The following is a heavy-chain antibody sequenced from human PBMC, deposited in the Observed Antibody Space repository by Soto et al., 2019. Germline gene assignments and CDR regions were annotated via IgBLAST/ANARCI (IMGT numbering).Heavy chain of an antibody. CDR2: IYYSGST. D-gene: IGHD2-15*01. J-gene: IGHJ6*02. Sequence: QVQLQESGPGLVKPSQTLSLTCTVSGGSISSGGYYWSWIRQHPGKGLEWIGYIYYSGSTYYNPSFKSRVTISVDTSKNQFSLKLSSVTAADTAVYYCARDLRYCSGGSCYNYYYYGMDVWGQGTTVTVSS. CDR3: ARDLRYCSGGSCYNYYYYGMDV. CDR1: GGSISSGGYY. V-gene: IGHV4-31*03.